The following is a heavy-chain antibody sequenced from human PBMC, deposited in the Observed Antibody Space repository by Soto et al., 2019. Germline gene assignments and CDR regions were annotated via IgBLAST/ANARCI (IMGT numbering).Heavy chain of an antibody. CDR3: ARALRFLEWLFRQSDYYYGMDV. CDR2: ISAYNGNT. V-gene: IGHV1-18*01. Sequence: VASVKVSCKASGYTFTSYGISWVRQAPGQGLEWMGWISAYNGNTNYAQKLQGRVTMTTDTSTSTAYMELRSLRSDDTAVYYCARALRFLEWLFRQSDYYYGMDVWGQGTTVTVSS. CDR1: GYTFTSYG. D-gene: IGHD3-3*01. J-gene: IGHJ6*02.